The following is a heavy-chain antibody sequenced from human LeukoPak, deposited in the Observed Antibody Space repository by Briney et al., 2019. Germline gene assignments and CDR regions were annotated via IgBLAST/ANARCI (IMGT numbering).Heavy chain of an antibody. V-gene: IGHV3-33*08. Sequence: GGSLRLSCAASGFTFSSYGMHWVRQAPGKGLEWVAVIWYGGSNKYYADSVKGRFTISRDSSKNTLYLQMNSLRAEDTAVYYCARDSSGPRYWGQGTLVTVSS. J-gene: IGHJ4*02. CDR3: ARDSSGPRY. D-gene: IGHD1-26*01. CDR2: IWYGGSNK. CDR1: GFTFSSYG.